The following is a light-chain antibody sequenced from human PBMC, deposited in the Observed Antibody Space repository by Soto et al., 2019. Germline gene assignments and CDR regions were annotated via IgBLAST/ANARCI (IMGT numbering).Light chain of an antibody. Sequence: DIQMTQSPSSLSTSVGDSVAITCQASQDIRNNLNWYQQKQGKAPKPLIYDASNLETGVPSRFSGRGSGTDVTLTISSLQPEDVATYYCQQFDELPRTLGQGTKLEIK. CDR1: QDIRNN. V-gene: IGKV1-33*01. J-gene: IGKJ2*01. CDR2: DAS. CDR3: QQFDELPRT.